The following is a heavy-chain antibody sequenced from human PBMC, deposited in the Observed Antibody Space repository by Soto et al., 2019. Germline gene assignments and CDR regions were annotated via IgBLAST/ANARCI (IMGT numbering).Heavy chain of an antibody. D-gene: IGHD3-10*01. CDR3: AKWAGFGAY. V-gene: IGHV3-23*01. CDR2: TSGSSEDT. CDR1: GFTGSNYG. J-gene: IGHJ4*02. Sequence: EVQLLESGGGLVQPGGSLRLSCAASGFTGSNYGISWVRQAPGKGLEWVSGTSGSSEDTYYADSVKGRFTISRDNSKNTVYLQMNSLRAEDTAVYYCAKWAGFGAYWGQGTLVTVSS.